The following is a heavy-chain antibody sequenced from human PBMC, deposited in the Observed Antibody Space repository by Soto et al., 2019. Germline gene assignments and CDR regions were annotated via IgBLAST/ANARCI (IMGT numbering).Heavy chain of an antibody. D-gene: IGHD2-15*01. CDR3: ARTYSRPYYHDF. CDR1: EFSVISTY. J-gene: IGHJ4*02. V-gene: IGHV3-53*01. CDR2: VYPGGST. Sequence: EGSLRLSCAASEFSVISTYMNWVLQAPWKGLEWVSVVYPGGSTYYADSVKGRFIISRDNSKNTLYLQMNSLRADDTAVYYCARTYSRPYYHDFWGQGNLVTVAS.